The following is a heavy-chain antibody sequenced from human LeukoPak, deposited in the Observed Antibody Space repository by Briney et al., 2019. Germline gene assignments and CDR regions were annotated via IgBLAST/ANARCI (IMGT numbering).Heavy chain of an antibody. D-gene: IGHD6-6*01. CDR2: IYYSGST. CDR3: ARGGSHYYYAMDV. J-gene: IGHJ6*02. CDR1: GGSISSYY. Sequence: PSETLSLACTVSGGSISSYYWSWIRQPPGKGLEWIGYIYYSGSTNYNPSLKSRVTISVDTSKNQFSLKLSSVTAADTAVYYCARGGSHYYYAMDVWGQGTTVTVSS. V-gene: IGHV4-59*01.